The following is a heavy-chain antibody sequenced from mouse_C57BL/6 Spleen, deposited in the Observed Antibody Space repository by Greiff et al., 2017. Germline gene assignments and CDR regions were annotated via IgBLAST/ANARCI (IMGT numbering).Heavy chain of an antibody. CDR2: IYPRSGNT. CDR3: ARRGTTVVEAMDY. D-gene: IGHD1-1*01. Sequence: VKLQESGAELARPGASVKLSCKASGYTFTSYGISWVKQRTGQGLEWIGEIYPRSGNTYYNEKFKGKATLTADKSSSTAYMELRSLTSEDSAVYFCARRGTTVVEAMDYWGQGTSVTVSS. CDR1: GYTFTSYG. J-gene: IGHJ4*01. V-gene: IGHV1-81*01.